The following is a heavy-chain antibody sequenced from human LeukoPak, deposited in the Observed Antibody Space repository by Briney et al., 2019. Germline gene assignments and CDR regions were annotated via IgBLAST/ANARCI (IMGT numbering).Heavy chain of an antibody. CDR2: IYSGGST. V-gene: IGHV3-53*01. CDR3: ARHGMYSSSWYGEIDY. CDR1: GFTVSSNY. Sequence: GGSLRLSCAASGFTVSSNYMSWVRQAPGKGLECVSVIYSGGSTYYAESVKGRFTISRDNSKNTLYLQMNSLRAEDTAVYYCARHGMYSSSWYGEIDYWGQGTLVTVSS. D-gene: IGHD6-13*01. J-gene: IGHJ4*02.